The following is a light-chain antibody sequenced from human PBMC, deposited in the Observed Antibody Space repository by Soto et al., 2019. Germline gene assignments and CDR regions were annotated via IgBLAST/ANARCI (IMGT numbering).Light chain of an antibody. CDR3: QQYGSSART. CDR2: GTF. Sequence: EVVLTQSPGTLSLSPGDRATLSCRASQSITPSSLAWYQQKPGQAPRLLIYGTFTRATGIPDRFSGTGTGTDFTLTISRLEPEDFAVYYCQQYGSSARTFGPGTKVEIK. CDR1: QSITPSS. V-gene: IGKV3-20*01. J-gene: IGKJ1*01.